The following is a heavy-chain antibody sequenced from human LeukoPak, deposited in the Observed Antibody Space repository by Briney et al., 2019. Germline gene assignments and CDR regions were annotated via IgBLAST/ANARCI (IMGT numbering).Heavy chain of an antibody. CDR1: GFTFSSYS. CDR3: ARTWFGELLSGAFDI. D-gene: IGHD3-10*01. CDR2: ISSSSSYI. J-gene: IGHJ3*02. V-gene: IGHV3-21*01. Sequence: GGSLRLSCAASGFTFSSYSMNWVRQAPGKGLEWVSSISSSSSYIYYADSVKGRFTISRDNAKNSLYLQMNSLRAEDTAVYYCARTWFGELLSGAFDIWGQGTMVTVSS.